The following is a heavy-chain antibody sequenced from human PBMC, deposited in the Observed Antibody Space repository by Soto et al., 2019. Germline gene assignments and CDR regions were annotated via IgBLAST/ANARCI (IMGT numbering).Heavy chain of an antibody. CDR3: ARHPVG. CDR1: GFTVSSNY. V-gene: IGHV3-30-3*01. J-gene: IGHJ1*01. Sequence: GGSLRLSCAASGFTVSSNYMSWVCQAPGKGLEWVAVISYDGSNKYYADSVKGRFTISRDNSKNTLYLQMNSLRAEDTAVYYCARHPVGWGQGTLVTVS. CDR2: ISYDGSNK.